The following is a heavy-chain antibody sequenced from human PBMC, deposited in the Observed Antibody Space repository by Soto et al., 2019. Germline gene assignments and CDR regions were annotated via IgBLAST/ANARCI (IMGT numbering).Heavy chain of an antibody. Sequence: SVKVSCKASGGTFSSYAISWVRQAPGQGLEWMGGIIPIFGTANYAQKFQGRVTITADESTSTAYMELSSLRSEDTAVYYCARDSSSATYYYCYGMDVWGQGTTVTVSS. J-gene: IGHJ6*02. V-gene: IGHV1-69*13. D-gene: IGHD6-13*01. CDR2: IIPIFGTA. CDR3: ARDSSSATYYYCYGMDV. CDR1: GGTFSSYA.